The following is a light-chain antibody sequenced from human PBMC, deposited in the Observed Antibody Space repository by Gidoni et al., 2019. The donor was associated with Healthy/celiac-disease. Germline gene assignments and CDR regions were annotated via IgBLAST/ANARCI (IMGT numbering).Light chain of an antibody. V-gene: IGLV2-14*04. CDR3: SSYTSSSTLV. CDR2: DVS. J-gene: IGLJ1*01. Sequence: GQSITISCTGTSSDVGGYNYVSWYQQHPGKAPKLMIYDVSNRPSGVSNRFSGSKSGNTASLTISGLQAEDEADYYCSSYTSSSTLVFGTGTKVTVL. CDR1: SSDVGGYNY.